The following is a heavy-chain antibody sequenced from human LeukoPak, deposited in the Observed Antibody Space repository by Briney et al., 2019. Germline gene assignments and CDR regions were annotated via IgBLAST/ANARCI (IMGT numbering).Heavy chain of an antibody. CDR2: IKYSGST. CDR3: ARRPTGIDS. Sequence: PSETLSLTCVVYGGPFSGSYWTWIRQPPGKGLEWIGEIKYSGSTTYNPSLKSRVTISADTSKNQFSLKLTSVTAADTAVYYCARRPTGIDSWGQGTLVTVSS. D-gene: IGHD4-17*01. V-gene: IGHV4-34*01. CDR1: GGPFSGSY. J-gene: IGHJ4*02.